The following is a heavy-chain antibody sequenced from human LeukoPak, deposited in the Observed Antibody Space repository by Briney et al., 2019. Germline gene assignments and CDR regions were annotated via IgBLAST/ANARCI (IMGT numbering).Heavy chain of an antibody. Sequence: SGTLSLTCAVSGGSFSSRNWWTWVRPSPGKGLEWIGEVLHSGTTNYNPSLQSRVTMSVDKSKNQFSLKLSSVTAADTAVYYCASQAYSSGRLVDNWGRGTLVTVSS. CDR3: ASQAYSSGRLVDN. J-gene: IGHJ4*02. D-gene: IGHD6-19*01. V-gene: IGHV4-4*02. CDR1: GGSFSSRNW. CDR2: VLHSGTT.